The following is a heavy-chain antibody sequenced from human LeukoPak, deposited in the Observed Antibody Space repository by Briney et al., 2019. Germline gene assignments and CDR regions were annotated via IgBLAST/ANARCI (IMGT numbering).Heavy chain of an antibody. CDR1: GDSISNYY. V-gene: IGHV4-59*01. J-gene: IGHJ3*02. CDR3: ARDQGYYYDSSGSLDAFDI. Sequence: SETLSLTCTVSGDSISNYYWSWIRQPPGKGLEWIGYMYDRGSTNYNPSLKSRVTISLDTSKNQFSLKLSSVTAADTAVYYRARDQGYYYDSSGSLDAFDIWGQGTMVTVSS. D-gene: IGHD3-22*01. CDR2: MYDRGST.